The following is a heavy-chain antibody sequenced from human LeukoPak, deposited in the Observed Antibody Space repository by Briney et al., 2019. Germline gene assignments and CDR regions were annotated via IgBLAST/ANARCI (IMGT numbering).Heavy chain of an antibody. Sequence: KPSETLSLTCTVSGGSISSYYWSWIRQPPGTGLECIGDIYYSGSTNYNPSLKSRVTISLDTSKNHFSLKLSPVTAADTAVYYCARLSYVAGTTGNYYFDYWGQGTLVTVSS. CDR1: GGSISSYY. J-gene: IGHJ4*02. V-gene: IGHV4-59*01. D-gene: IGHD6-19*01. CDR3: ARLSYVAGTTGNYYFDY. CDR2: IYYSGST.